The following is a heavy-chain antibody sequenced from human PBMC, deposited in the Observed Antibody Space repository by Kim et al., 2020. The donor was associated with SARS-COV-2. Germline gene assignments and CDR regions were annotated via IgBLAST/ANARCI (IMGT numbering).Heavy chain of an antibody. Sequence: YYADPVKGRFTISRDNSKNTLYLQMNSLRAEDTAVYYCARDPFMTTGLDYWGQGTLVTVSS. D-gene: IGHD4-17*01. V-gene: IGHV3-33*01. CDR3: ARDPFMTTGLDY. J-gene: IGHJ4*02.